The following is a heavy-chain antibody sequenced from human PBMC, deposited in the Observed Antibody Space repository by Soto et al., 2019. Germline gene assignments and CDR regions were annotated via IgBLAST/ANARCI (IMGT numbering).Heavy chain of an antibody. CDR2: IKQDGSEK. CDR1: GFTFSSYW. J-gene: IGHJ2*01. D-gene: IGHD4-17*01. Sequence: EVQLVESGGGLVQPGGSLRLSCAASGFTFSSYWMSWVRQAPGKGLEWVANIKQDGSEKYYVDSVKGRFTISRDNAKNSLYLQMNSLRAEDTAVYYCARDQIGYGDEPHGYFGLWGRGTLVTVSS. CDR3: ARDQIGYGDEPHGYFGL. V-gene: IGHV3-7*01.